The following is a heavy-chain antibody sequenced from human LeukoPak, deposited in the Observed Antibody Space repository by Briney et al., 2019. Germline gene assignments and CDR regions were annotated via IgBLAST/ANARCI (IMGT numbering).Heavy chain of an antibody. CDR2: IYYSGST. J-gene: IGHJ3*02. Sequence: SETLSLTCTVSGGSISSYYWSWIRQPPGKGLEWIGYIYYSGSTNYNPSLKSRVTVSVDTSKNQFSLKLSSVTAADTAVYYCASRLRSKQLPIGNDAFDIWGQGTMVTVSS. V-gene: IGHV4-59*01. CDR3: ASRLRSKQLPIGNDAFDI. CDR1: GGSISSYY. D-gene: IGHD6-6*01.